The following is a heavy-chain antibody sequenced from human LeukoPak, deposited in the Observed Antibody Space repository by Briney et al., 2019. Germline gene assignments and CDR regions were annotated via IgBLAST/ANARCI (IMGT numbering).Heavy chain of an antibody. CDR1: GGSISSYI. D-gene: IGHD1-26*01. J-gene: IGHJ4*02. Sequence: PETLSLTCTVSGGSISSYIWSWVPQPPREGLEWVGYIYYSGSTNYNPSLKSRVTISVDKSNNQFSLKLSSVTAADTAVYYCARQGGSYSPLGYWGQGTLVTVSS. CDR3: ARQGGSYSPLGY. CDR2: IYYSGST. V-gene: IGHV4-59*08.